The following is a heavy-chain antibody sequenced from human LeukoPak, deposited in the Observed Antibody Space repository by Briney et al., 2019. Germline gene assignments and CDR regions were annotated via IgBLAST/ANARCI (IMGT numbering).Heavy chain of an antibody. CDR1: GFTFDDYG. V-gene: IGHV3-23*01. Sequence: GGSLRLSCAASGFTFDDYGMSWVRQAPGKGLEWVSAISGSGGSTYYADSVKGRFTISRDNSKNTLYLQMNSLRAEDTAVYYCAKGPTEGYPPFFDYWGQGTLVTVSS. CDR3: AKGPTEGYPPFFDY. D-gene: IGHD3-16*02. J-gene: IGHJ4*02. CDR2: ISGSGGST.